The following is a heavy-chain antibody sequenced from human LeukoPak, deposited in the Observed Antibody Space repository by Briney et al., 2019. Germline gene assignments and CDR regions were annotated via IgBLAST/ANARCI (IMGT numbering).Heavy chain of an antibody. CDR1: GFTFSNFA. CDR2: ISISGGST. CDR3: AKGIKWELPFDY. J-gene: IGHJ4*02. Sequence: GGSLRLSCVASGFTFSNFAMSWVRQAPGKGLDWVSAISISGGSTYYAGSVKGRFTISRDNSKNTLYLQMNSLRAKDTALYYCAKGIKWELPFDYWGQGTLVTVSS. V-gene: IGHV3-23*01. D-gene: IGHD1-26*01.